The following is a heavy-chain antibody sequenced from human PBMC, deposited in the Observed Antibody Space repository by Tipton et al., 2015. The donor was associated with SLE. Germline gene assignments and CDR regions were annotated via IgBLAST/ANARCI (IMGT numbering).Heavy chain of an antibody. CDR1: DGSITNYY. Sequence: TLSLTCTVSDGSITNYYWSWIRQPPGKGLEWIGSIYYSGSTNYNPSLKSRVTISVDTSKNQFSLKLSSVTAADTAVYYCARVPAVYYYYMDVWGKGTTVTVSS. CDR2: IYYSGST. CDR3: ARVPAVYYYYMDV. J-gene: IGHJ6*03. V-gene: IGHV4-59*01. D-gene: IGHD2-2*01.